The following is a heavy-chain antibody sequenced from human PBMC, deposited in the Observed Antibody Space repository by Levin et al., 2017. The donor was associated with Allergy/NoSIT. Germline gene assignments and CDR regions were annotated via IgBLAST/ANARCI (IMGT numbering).Heavy chain of an antibody. CDR3: ARGEIILTGYSRGFYIDY. V-gene: IGHV4-34*01. J-gene: IGHJ4*02. D-gene: IGHD3-9*01. Sequence: PSETLSLTCAVYGGSFSGYYWSWIRQPPEKGLEWIGEINHSGSTNYNPSLKSRVTISVDTSKNQFSLKLSSVTAADTAVYYCARGEIILTGYSRGFYIDYWGQGTLVTVSS. CDR2: INHSGST. CDR1: GGSFSGYY.